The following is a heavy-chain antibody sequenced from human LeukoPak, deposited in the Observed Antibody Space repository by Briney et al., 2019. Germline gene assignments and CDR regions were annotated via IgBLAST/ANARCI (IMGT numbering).Heavy chain of an antibody. CDR2: ISYDGSNK. Sequence: GGSLRLSCAASGFTFSSYAMHWVRQAPGKGLEWVAVISYDGSNKYYADSVKGRFTISRDNSKNTLYLQMNSLRAEDTAVYYCARDAEVYDSSGYYLYYYGMDVWGQGTTVTVSS. J-gene: IGHJ6*02. CDR1: GFTFSSYA. CDR3: ARDAEVYDSSGYYLYYYGMDV. V-gene: IGHV3-30*04. D-gene: IGHD3-22*01.